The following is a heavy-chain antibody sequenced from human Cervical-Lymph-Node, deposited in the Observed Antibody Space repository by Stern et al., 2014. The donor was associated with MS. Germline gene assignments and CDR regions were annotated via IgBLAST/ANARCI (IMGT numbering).Heavy chain of an antibody. CDR1: GDSFARYW. CDR2: IYPGDSDT. CDR3: ARTLSYHMDV. D-gene: IGHD2-2*01. V-gene: IGHV5-51*01. J-gene: IGHJ6*02. Sequence: DQLVHSGAEVQKPGESLKISCKGSGDSFARYWIGWVRQMPGKGLEWMGIIYPGDSDTRYSPSFQGQVTISADKSISTAYLQWGSLRASDTAMYYCARTLSYHMDVWGQGTTVTVSS.